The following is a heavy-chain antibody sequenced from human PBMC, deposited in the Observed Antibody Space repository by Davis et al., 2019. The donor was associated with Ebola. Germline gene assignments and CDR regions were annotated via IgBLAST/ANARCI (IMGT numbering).Heavy chain of an antibody. J-gene: IGHJ4*02. CDR1: DGSISSHY. D-gene: IGHD3-10*01. V-gene: IGHV4-59*11. CDR2: IHDSGRT. Sequence: PSETLSLTCNFSDGSISSHYWNWIRQPPGKGLEWVGIIHDSGRTNYNPSLKSRVTISADTSKNQFSLTLRSVTAADTAVYYCVRFGRGAYWGQGTLVTVSS. CDR3: VRFGRGAY.